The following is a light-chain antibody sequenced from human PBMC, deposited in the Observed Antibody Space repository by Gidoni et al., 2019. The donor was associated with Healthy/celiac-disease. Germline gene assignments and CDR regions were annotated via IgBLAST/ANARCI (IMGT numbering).Light chain of an antibody. J-gene: IGKJ4*01. CDR1: QSVSSSY. Sequence: EIVLTQSPGTLSLSPGERATLSCRASQSVSSSYLAWYQQKPGPAPRLLIYGASSSATGIPDRFSGSGSGTDFTLTISRLEPEDFAVYYCQQYNSSPTFGGGTKVEIK. V-gene: IGKV3-20*01. CDR3: QQYNSSPT. CDR2: GAS.